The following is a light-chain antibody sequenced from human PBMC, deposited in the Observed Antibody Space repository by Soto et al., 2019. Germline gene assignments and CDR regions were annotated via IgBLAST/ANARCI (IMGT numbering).Light chain of an antibody. J-gene: IGKJ2*01. Sequence: DIQLTQSPSFLSASVGDRVTITCRASQGISSYLAWYQQKPGKDPKLLIYAASTLQSGVPSRFSGSGSGTEFTLTISIMQPEDFATYDYHQLNSYPYTFGQGTKLEIK. V-gene: IGKV1-9*01. CDR2: AAS. CDR3: HQLNSYPYT. CDR1: QGISSY.